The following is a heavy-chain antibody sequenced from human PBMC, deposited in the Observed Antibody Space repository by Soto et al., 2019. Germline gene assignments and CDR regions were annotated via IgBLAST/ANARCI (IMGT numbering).Heavy chain of an antibody. D-gene: IGHD2-15*01. J-gene: IGHJ6*02. CDR3: TPLSVSLSGPYGIHV. Sequence: SETLSLTCSVSGYSVTSSDYYWAWIRQPPGKGLEWIGSMFYSGLTYYNPSLKSRVTLSVDTSKNQFFVRLNSVTAADTAVYYCTPLSVSLSGPYGIHVWGQGTTVTVSS. CDR1: GYSVTSSDYY. CDR2: MFYSGLT. V-gene: IGHV4-39*01.